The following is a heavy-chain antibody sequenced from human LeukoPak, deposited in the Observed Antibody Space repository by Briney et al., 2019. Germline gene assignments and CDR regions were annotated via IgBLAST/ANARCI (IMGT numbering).Heavy chain of an antibody. CDR3: ARDRSGSHRPYYYGLDV. J-gene: IGHJ6*02. CDR2: INHSGST. Sequence: SETLSLTCAVYGGSFSGYYWSWIRQPPGKGLEWIGEINHSGSTNYNPSLKSRVTISLDTSKNQFSLKLSSVTAADTAVYYCARDRSGSHRPYYYGLDVWGQGTTVTVSS. CDR1: GGSFSGYY. V-gene: IGHV4-34*01. D-gene: IGHD1-26*01.